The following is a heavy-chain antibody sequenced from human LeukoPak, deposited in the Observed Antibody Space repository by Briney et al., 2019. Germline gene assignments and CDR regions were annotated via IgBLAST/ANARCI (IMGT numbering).Heavy chain of an antibody. CDR1: GGSISSGGYS. CDR2: IYHSGST. CDR3: ARDGSIRGYYYGMDV. D-gene: IGHD1-26*01. V-gene: IGHV4-30-2*01. J-gene: IGHJ6*02. Sequence: SETLSLTCAVSGGSISSGGYSWSWIRQPPGKGLEWIGYIYHSGSTYYNPSLKSRVTISVDRSKNQFSLKLSSVTAADTAVYYCARDGSIRGYYYGMDVWGQGTTVTVSS.